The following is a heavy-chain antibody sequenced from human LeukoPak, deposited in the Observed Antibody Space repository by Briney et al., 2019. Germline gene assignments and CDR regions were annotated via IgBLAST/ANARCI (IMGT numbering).Heavy chain of an antibody. J-gene: IGHJ3*02. CDR2: ISTYNGDT. Sequence: ASVTVSCKTSGYTFSTYSITWVRQAPGQGLEWMGWISTYNGDTKYAQRLQGRLTLTTDTSTGTAYMDLRSLRSDDTAVYYCARDAHWGSGGDAFDIWGQGTMVTVSS. CDR3: ARDAHWGSGGDAFDI. CDR1: GYTFSTYS. V-gene: IGHV1-18*01. D-gene: IGHD7-27*01.